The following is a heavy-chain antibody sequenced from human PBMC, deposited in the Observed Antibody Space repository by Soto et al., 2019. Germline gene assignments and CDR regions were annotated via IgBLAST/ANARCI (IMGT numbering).Heavy chain of an antibody. J-gene: IGHJ3*01. V-gene: IGHV3-30*18. CDR2: ISNDGSDK. CDR1: GFTFNHYG. CDR3: AKDQGIAASHGID. Sequence: ESGGGVVQPGRSLRLSCAASGFTFNHYGMHWVRQAPGKGLEWVAVISNDGSDKYYADSVKGRLTISRDNSKDTLYLQMNSLRAEDTAVYYCAKDQGIAASHGIDWGQGTMVTVSS. D-gene: IGHD6-13*01.